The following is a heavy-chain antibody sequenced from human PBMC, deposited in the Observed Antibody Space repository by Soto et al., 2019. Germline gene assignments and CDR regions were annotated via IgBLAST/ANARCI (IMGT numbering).Heavy chain of an antibody. CDR3: ARDHLYYFDSSGFYDDC. J-gene: IGHJ4*02. V-gene: IGHV3-66*01. D-gene: IGHD3-22*01. CDR1: GFTVSSNY. CDR2: IYSGGRT. Sequence: EVQLVESGGGLVQPGGSLRLSCAASGFTVSSNYMTWVRQAPGKGLEWVSVIYSGGRTYYADSVKGRFTISRDYSKNTLYLQMNSLRVEDTAVYYCARDHLYYFDSSGFYDDCWGQGTLVTVSS.